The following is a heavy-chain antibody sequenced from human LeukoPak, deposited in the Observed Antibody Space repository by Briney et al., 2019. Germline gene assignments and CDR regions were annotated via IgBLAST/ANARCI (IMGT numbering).Heavy chain of an antibody. J-gene: IGHJ4*02. CDR2: ISGSGTST. D-gene: IGHD3-22*01. CDR1: GFIFGDYA. Sequence: GGSLRLSCTASGFIFGDYAMSWVRQAPGKGLEWVLAISGSGTSTYNADSVKDRFTISRDNSKNTLYLQMNSLRAEDTAVYYCEGTYYYDSSDDYWGQGTLVTVSS. CDR3: EGTYYYDSSDDY. V-gene: IGHV3-23*01.